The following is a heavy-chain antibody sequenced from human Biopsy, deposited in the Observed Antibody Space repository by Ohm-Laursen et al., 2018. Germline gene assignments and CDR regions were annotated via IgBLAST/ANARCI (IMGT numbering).Heavy chain of an antibody. Sequence: SLRLSCTASGFSASSYDMNWVRQAPGKGLEWISYISETSSHIYDADSVRGRFTVARDIAKNSLYLQLNSLRVEDTAVYYCAKDLRNNNWGVENWGQGTLVTVSS. J-gene: IGHJ4*02. CDR2: ISETSSHI. CDR1: GFSASSYD. CDR3: AKDLRNNNWGVEN. D-gene: IGHD7-27*01. V-gene: IGHV3-21*01.